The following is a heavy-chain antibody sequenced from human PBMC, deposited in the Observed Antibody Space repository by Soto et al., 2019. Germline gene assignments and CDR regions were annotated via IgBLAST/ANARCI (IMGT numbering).Heavy chain of an antibody. CDR2: IRSKANSYAT. CDR3: TRPSSAVADHYYYYYMDV. J-gene: IGHJ6*03. D-gene: IGHD6-6*01. V-gene: IGHV3-73*01. Sequence: EVQLVESGGGLVQPGGSLKLSCAASGFTFSGSAMHWVRQASGKGLEWVGRIRSKANSYATAYAASVKGRFTISRDDSKNTAYLQMNSLKTEDTAVYYCTRPSSAVADHYYYYYMDVWGKGTTVTVSS. CDR1: GFTFSGSA.